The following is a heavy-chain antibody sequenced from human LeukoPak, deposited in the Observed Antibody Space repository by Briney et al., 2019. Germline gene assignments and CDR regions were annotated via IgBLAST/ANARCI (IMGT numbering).Heavy chain of an antibody. D-gene: IGHD7-27*01. CDR3: ARDQNWAIDY. V-gene: IGHV4-4*09. Sequence: SETLSLTCTVSGGSISSYYWSWIRQPPGKGLEWIGYIYTSGSTNYNPSLKSRVTISVDTSKNQFSLKLSSVTAADTAVYYCARDQNWAIDYWGQGTLVTVSS. CDR2: IYTSGST. J-gene: IGHJ4*02. CDR1: GGSISSYY.